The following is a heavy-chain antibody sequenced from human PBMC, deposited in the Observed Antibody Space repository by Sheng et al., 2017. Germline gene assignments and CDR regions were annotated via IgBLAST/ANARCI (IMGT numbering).Heavy chain of an antibody. D-gene: IGHD3-3*01. CDR2: ICGSCGTT. J-gene: IGHJ2*01. V-gene: IGHV3-23*01. CDR1: GFTFSSNA. Sequence: EVQLLESGGGLVQPGGSLRLSCAASGFTFSSNAMTWVRQAPGKGLEWVSTICGSCGTTYYADSVRGRFTISRDNSKNTLYLQMNSLGADDTTVYFCAKDFFXDGTQYFDLCGRGTLVTVSS. CDR3: AKDFFXDGTQYFDL.